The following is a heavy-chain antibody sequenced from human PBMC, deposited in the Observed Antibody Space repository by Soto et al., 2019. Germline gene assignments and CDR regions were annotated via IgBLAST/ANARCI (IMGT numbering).Heavy chain of an antibody. V-gene: IGHV3-23*01. CDR1: GFSFATYA. Sequence: PGGSLRLSCEASGFSFATYAMTWIRQAPGKGLEWVSTIAYNGDTYYADSVRGRFTISRDNSRNTLTLQMTYLRGEDTAVYFCAKTRGVTAPGGTRTFDCWGQGTLVTVSS. CDR3: AKTRGVTAPGGTRTFDC. D-gene: IGHD6-13*01. J-gene: IGHJ4*02. CDR2: IAYNGDT.